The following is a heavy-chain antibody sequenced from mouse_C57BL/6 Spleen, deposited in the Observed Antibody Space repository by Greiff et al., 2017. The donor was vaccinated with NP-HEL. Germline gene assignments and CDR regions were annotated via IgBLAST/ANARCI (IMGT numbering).Heavy chain of an antibody. Sequence: QVQLQQPGAELVRPGSSVKLSCKASGYTFTSYWMHWVKQRPIQGLEWIGNIDPSDSETHYNQKFKDKATLTVDKSSSTAYMPLSSLTSEDSAVDYCARKDGYFSYAMDYWGQGTSVTVSS. V-gene: IGHV1-52*01. CDR2: IDPSDSET. D-gene: IGHD2-3*01. CDR3: ARKDGYFSYAMDY. CDR1: GYTFTSYW. J-gene: IGHJ4*01.